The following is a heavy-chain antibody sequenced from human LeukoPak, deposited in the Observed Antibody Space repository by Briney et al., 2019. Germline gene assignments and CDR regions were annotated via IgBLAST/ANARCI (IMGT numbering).Heavy chain of an antibody. CDR3: ARVGFSGSYYLFDY. CDR1: GYTFTGYY. Sequence: ASVKVSCKASGYTFTGYYMHWVRQAPGQGLEWMGWINPNSGGTNYAQKFQGRVTMTRDTSISTAYMELCRLRSDDTAVYYCARVGFSGSYYLFDYWGQGTLVTVSS. D-gene: IGHD1-26*01. V-gene: IGHV1-2*02. J-gene: IGHJ4*02. CDR2: INPNSGGT.